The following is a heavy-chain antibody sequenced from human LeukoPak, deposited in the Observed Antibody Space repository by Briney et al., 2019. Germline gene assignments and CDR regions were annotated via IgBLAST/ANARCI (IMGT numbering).Heavy chain of an antibody. Sequence: SETLSLTCTVSGASIGSYYWSWIRQPPGKGLEWIGYISHSGSTNYNPSLKSRVTISGDTSKNQFSLKLTSVTAADTAVYYCARTAHSFGYYYYYMDVWGKGTTVTISS. J-gene: IGHJ6*03. CDR1: GASIGSYY. D-gene: IGHD3-3*01. CDR3: ARTAHSFGYYYYYMDV. V-gene: IGHV4-59*01. CDR2: ISHSGST.